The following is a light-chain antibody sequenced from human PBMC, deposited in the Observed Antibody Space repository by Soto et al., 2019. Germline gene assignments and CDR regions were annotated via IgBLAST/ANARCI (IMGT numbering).Light chain of an antibody. CDR3: QQYNNWPPLFT. Sequence: EIVMTQSPATLSVSPGERATLSCRASQSVSSNLAWYQQKPGQAPRLLIYDASTRATGIPARFSGSGSRTEFTLTISSLQSEDVAVYYCQQYNNWPPLFTFGPGTKVDIK. CDR1: QSVSSN. CDR2: DAS. V-gene: IGKV3-15*01. J-gene: IGKJ3*01.